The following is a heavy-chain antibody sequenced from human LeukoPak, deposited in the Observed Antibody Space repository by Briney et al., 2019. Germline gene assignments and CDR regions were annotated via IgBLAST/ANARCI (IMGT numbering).Heavy chain of an antibody. CDR1: GDSVSSNSAA. D-gene: IGHD4-17*01. V-gene: IGHV6-1*01. CDR2: TYYRSNWYN. Sequence: SQTLSLTCAISGDSVSSNSAAWNWIRQSPSRGLQWLGRTYYRSNWYNDYAVSVKSRITINPDTSENQFSLQLNSVTPEDTAVYYCARDELTYGDYLFDYWGQGTLVTVSS. J-gene: IGHJ4*02. CDR3: ARDELTYGDYLFDY.